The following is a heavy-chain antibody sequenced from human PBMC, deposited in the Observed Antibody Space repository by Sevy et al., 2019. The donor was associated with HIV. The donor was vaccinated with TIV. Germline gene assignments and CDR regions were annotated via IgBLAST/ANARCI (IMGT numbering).Heavy chain of an antibody. V-gene: IGHV3-11*01. J-gene: IGHJ4*02. D-gene: IGHD3-16*01. CDR1: GFDFSDYY. CDR3: VGRRYSPAYSWSYHFDY. Sequence: GGSLRLSCAASGFDFSDYYMNWIRQTPGKGLEWISYISVSSSAKYYTDSVKGRFAISRDNARNTLYLLMNSLRVEDTAVYFCVGRRYSPAYSWSYHFDYWGQGALVTVSS. CDR2: ISVSSSAK.